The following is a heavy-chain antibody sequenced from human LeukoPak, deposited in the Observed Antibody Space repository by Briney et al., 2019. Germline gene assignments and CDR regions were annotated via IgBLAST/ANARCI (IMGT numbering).Heavy chain of an antibody. D-gene: IGHD3-10*01. CDR2: INHSGST. Sequence: SETLSLTCAVYGGSFSGYYWSWIRQPPGKGLEWIGEINHSGSTNYNPSLKSRVTISVDTSKNQFSLKLSSVTAADTAVYYCARGIRFGENYYMDVWGQGTMVTVSS. J-gene: IGHJ6*03. CDR3: ARGIRFGENYYMDV. V-gene: IGHV4-34*01. CDR1: GGSFSGYY.